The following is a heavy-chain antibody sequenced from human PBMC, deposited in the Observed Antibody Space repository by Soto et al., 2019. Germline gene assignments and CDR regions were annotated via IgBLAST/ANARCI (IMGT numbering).Heavy chain of an antibody. CDR3: AAGYYDFWSGPYAFDI. CDR1: GFTFTSSA. J-gene: IGHJ3*02. Sequence: GASVKVSCKASGFTFTSSAVQWVRQARGQRLEWIGWIVVGSGNTNYAQKFQERVTITRDMSTSTAYMELSSLRSEDTAVYYFAAGYYDFWSGPYAFDIWGQGTMVTVSS. D-gene: IGHD3-3*01. V-gene: IGHV1-58*01. CDR2: IVVGSGNT.